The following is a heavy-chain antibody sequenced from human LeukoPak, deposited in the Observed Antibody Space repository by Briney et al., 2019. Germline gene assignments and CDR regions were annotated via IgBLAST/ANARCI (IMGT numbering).Heavy chain of an antibody. D-gene: IGHD6-13*01. CDR2: IIPILGIA. J-gene: IGHJ4*02. V-gene: IGHV1-69*04. Sequence: SVKVSCKASGGTFSSYAISWVRQAPGQGLEWMGRIIPILGIANYAQKFQGRVTITADKSTSTAYMELSSLRSEDTAVYYCARVPQGSSWPYYFDYWGQGTLVTVSS. CDR1: GGTFSSYA. CDR3: ARVPQGSSWPYYFDY.